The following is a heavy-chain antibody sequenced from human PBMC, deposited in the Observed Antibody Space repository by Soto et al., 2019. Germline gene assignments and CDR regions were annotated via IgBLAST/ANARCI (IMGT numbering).Heavy chain of an antibody. Sequence: PGGSLRLSCAASGFTFDDYAMHWVRQAPGKGLGWVSGISWNSGSIGYADSVKGRFTISRDNAKNSLYLQMNSLRAEDTALYYCAKANYYDFWSGSRAFDIWGQGTMVTVSS. V-gene: IGHV3-9*01. D-gene: IGHD3-3*01. CDR3: AKANYYDFWSGSRAFDI. J-gene: IGHJ3*02. CDR1: GFTFDDYA. CDR2: ISWNSGSI.